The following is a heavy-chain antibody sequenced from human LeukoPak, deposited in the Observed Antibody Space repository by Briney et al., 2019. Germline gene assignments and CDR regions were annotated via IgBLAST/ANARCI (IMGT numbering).Heavy chain of an antibody. Sequence: QTGGSLRLSCAASGFTFSSYGMHWVRQAPGKGLEWVAVIWYDGSNKYYAGSVKGRFTISRDNSKNTLYLQMNSLRAEDTAVYYCARSRVGYCSSTTCLGFFQHWGQGTLVTVSS. D-gene: IGHD2-2*01. CDR3: ARSRVGYCSSTTCLGFFQH. CDR1: GFTFSSYG. CDR2: IWYDGSNK. V-gene: IGHV3-33*01. J-gene: IGHJ1*01.